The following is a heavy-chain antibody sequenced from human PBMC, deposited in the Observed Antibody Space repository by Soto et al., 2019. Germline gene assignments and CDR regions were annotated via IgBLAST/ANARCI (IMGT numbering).Heavy chain of an antibody. D-gene: IGHD5-18*01. Sequence: GGSLRLSCAASGFTFSSYGMHWVRQAPGKGLEWVAVISYDGSNKYYADSVKGRFTISRDNSKNTLYLQMNSLRAEDTAVYYCAKARWIQLWRPPFDYWGQGTLVTVSS. CDR2: ISYDGSNK. J-gene: IGHJ4*02. V-gene: IGHV3-30*18. CDR1: GFTFSSYG. CDR3: AKARWIQLWRPPFDY.